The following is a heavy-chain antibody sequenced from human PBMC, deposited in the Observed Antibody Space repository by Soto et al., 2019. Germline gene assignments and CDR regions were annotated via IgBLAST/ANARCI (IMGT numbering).Heavy chain of an antibody. J-gene: IGHJ3*02. Sequence: EVQLLESGGGLVQPGGSLRLSCAASGFTFSSSAMSWVRQAPGKGLEWVSVISGSGGSTYYADSVKGRFTISRDNSKNTLYLQMNSLRAEDTAVYYCAKNWVMVVVVAAKWVAFDICGQGTMVTVSA. CDR3: AKNWVMVVVVAAKWVAFDI. D-gene: IGHD2-15*01. V-gene: IGHV3-23*01. CDR2: ISGSGGST. CDR1: GFTFSSSA.